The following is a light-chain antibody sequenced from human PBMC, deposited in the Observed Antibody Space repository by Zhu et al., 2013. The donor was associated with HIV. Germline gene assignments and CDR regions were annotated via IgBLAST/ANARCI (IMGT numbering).Light chain of an antibody. J-gene: IGKJ2*01. Sequence: DIVMTQSPDSLAVFPGERATINCKSSQSVLHNSNNKNYLAWYQVKPGQPPKLLIHWSSTRESGVPDRFSGSGSGTDFTLTISSLQAEDVAVYYCQQYYTTPHTFGQGTKLEIK. CDR2: WSS. CDR1: QSVLHNSNNKNY. CDR3: QQYYTTPHT. V-gene: IGKV4-1*01.